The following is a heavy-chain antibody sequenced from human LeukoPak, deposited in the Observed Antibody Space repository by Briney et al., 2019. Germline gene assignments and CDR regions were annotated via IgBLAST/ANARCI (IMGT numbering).Heavy chain of an antibody. V-gene: IGHV4-59*11. Sequence: SETLSLTCTVSGGSISNHYWSWIRQPPGKGLEWIGYIYSSGSTNYNPSLKSRVTISVDTSKNQFSLRLSSVTAADTAVYYCARASTVRNSWFDYWGQGTLVTVSS. CDR3: ARASTVRNSWFDY. J-gene: IGHJ4*02. D-gene: IGHD4-23*01. CDR2: IYSSGST. CDR1: GGSISNHY.